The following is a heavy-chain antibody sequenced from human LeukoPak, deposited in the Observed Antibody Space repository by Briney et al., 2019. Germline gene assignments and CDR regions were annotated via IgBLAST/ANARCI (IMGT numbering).Heavy chain of an antibody. CDR3: ARAGSYSSSLDY. V-gene: IGHV4-61*02. CDR1: GGSISSGSYY. Sequence: PSETLSLTCTVSGGSISSGSYYWSWIRQPAGKGLEWIGRIYTSGSTNYNPSLKSRVTISVDTSKNQFSLKLSSVTAADTAVYYCARAGSYSSSLDYWGQGTLVTVSS. J-gene: IGHJ4*02. CDR2: IYTSGST. D-gene: IGHD6-6*01.